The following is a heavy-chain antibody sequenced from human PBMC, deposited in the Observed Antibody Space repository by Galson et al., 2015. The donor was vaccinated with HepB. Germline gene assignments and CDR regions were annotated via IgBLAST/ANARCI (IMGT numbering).Heavy chain of an antibody. D-gene: IGHD2-21*01. V-gene: IGHV3-21*01. CDR2: IYNSNT. CDR3: ARDGGGLYQGDYFDY. CDR1: GFTFSTYS. Sequence: SLRLSCAASGFTFSTYSMNWVRQAPGGGLEWVSSIYNSNTYYAESLKGRFTISRDTAENSLFLQMNSLRAEDTAAYYCARDGGGLYQGDYFDYWGQGTLVIVSS. J-gene: IGHJ4*02.